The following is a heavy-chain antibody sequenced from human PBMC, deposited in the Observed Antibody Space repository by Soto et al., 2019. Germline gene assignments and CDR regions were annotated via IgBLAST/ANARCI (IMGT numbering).Heavy chain of an antibody. CDR2: IYYSGST. J-gene: IGHJ5*02. CDR3: ARHYSSGSRNWFDP. V-gene: IGHV4-39*01. CDR1: GGSINSSSYF. D-gene: IGHD6-19*01. Sequence: SETLSLTCSVSGGSINSSSYFWGGVRHPPGKGLEWIGSIYYSGSTYYNPSLRSRVTISVDTSKNQFSLKLSSVTAADTAVFYCARHYSSGSRNWFDPWGQGTLVTVSS.